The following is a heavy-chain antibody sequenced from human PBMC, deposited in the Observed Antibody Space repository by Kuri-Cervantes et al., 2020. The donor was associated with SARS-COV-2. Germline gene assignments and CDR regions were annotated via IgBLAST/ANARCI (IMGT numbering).Heavy chain of an antibody. CDR2: IYYSGST. V-gene: IGHV4-59*08. CDR3: ARRRSGIGSDWFDP. J-gene: IGHJ5*02. D-gene: IGHD1-14*01. Sequence: GSLRLSCAASGFTFSSYWMSWIRQPPGKGLEWIGYIYYSGSTNYNPYLKSRVTISVETSKNQLSLKLSSVTAADTAVYYCARRRSGIGSDWFDPWGQGTLVTVSS. CDR1: GFTFSSYW.